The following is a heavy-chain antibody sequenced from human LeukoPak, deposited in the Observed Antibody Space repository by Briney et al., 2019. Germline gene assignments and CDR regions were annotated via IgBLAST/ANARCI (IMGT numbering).Heavy chain of an antibody. CDR1: GFTFSTYW. CDR3: ARDPYSRSWSYGMDV. D-gene: IGHD6-13*01. V-gene: IGHV3-7*05. CDR2: IKEDGSEE. J-gene: IGHJ6*02. Sequence: TGGSLRLSCTASGFTFSTYWMSWVRQTPEKGLEWVADIKEDGSEEVYVDSVKGRFTISRDNAKSSLYLQMNSLRTEDTAVYYCARDPYSRSWSYGMDVWGQGTTVTVSS.